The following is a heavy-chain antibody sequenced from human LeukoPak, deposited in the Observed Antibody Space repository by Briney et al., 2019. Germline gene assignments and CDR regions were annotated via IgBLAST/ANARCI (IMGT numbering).Heavy chain of an antibody. V-gene: IGHV4-59*01. Sequence: SETLSHTCTVSGGSISSYYWSWIRQPPRKGLEWIGHIYYSGSTKDNPSLKSRVTISVDTSKNQFSLKLSSVTAADTAVYYCARINGDYGGGYYYYYYMDVWGKGTTVTISS. D-gene: IGHD4-17*01. CDR2: IYYSGST. CDR1: GGSISSYY. J-gene: IGHJ6*03. CDR3: ARINGDYGGGYYYYYYMDV.